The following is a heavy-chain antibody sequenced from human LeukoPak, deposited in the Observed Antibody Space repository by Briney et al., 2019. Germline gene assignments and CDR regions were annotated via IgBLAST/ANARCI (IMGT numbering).Heavy chain of an antibody. CDR1: GYTFTGYY. Sequence: GASVKVSCKASGYTFTGYYMHWVRQAPGQGLEGMGWINPNSGGTNYAQKFQGRVTMTRDTSISTAYMELSRLRPDDTAVYYCARDVSGRPNWFDPWGQGTLVTVSS. D-gene: IGHD1-26*01. CDR3: ARDVSGRPNWFDP. CDR2: INPNSGGT. J-gene: IGHJ5*02. V-gene: IGHV1-2*02.